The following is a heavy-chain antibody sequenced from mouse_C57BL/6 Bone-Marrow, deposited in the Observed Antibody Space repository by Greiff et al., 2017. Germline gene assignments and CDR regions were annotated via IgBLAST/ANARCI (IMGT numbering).Heavy chain of an antibody. CDR3: AREPIITTVVANAMDY. J-gene: IGHJ4*01. CDR1: GYTFTSYW. V-gene: IGHV1-69*01. D-gene: IGHD1-1*01. CDR2: IDPSDSYT. Sequence: QVQLKQPGAELVMPGASVTLSCKASGYTFTSYWMHWVKQRPGQGLEWIGEIDPSDSYTNYNQKFKGKSTLTVDKSSSTAYMQLSSLTSEDSAVYYCAREPIITTVVANAMDYWGQGTSVTVSS.